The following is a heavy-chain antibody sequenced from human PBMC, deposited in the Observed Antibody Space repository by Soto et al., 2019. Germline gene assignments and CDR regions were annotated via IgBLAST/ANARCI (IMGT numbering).Heavy chain of an antibody. CDR1: GFTFSSYG. V-gene: IGHV3-30*18. Sequence: PGGSLRLSCAASGFTFSSYGIHWVRRAPGKGLEWVGVISSVGTNTYYADSVKGRFTISRDNSKNTLYLQMNSLRAEDTAMYYCAKTYYYDSNGYYYPLDYWGQGALVTVSS. D-gene: IGHD3-22*01. J-gene: IGHJ4*02. CDR3: AKTYYYDSNGYYYPLDY. CDR2: ISSVGTNT.